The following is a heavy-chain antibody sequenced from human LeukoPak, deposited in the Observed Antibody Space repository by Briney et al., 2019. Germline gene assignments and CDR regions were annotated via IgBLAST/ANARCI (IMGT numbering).Heavy chain of an antibody. V-gene: IGHV3-23*01. CDR2: ISGSGGST. CDR1: RFTFSSYA. J-gene: IGHJ4*02. Sequence: GGSLRLSCAASRFTFSSYAMSWVRQAPGKGLEWVSAISGSGGSTYYADSVKGRFTISRDNSKNTLYLQMNSLRAEDTAVYYCASDIVGKSDGLDYFDYWGQGTLVTVSS. D-gene: IGHD5-12*01. CDR3: ASDIVGKSDGLDYFDY.